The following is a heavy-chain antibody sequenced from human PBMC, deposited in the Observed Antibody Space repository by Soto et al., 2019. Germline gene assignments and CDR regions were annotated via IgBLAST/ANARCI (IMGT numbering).Heavy chain of an antibody. D-gene: IGHD4-17*01. J-gene: IGHJ6*02. Sequence: QVTLKESGPVLVKPTETLTLTCSVSGFSLTNGRMGVSWIRQPPGKALEWLAHFFSDAERSYSPSMQSRLNMYTDSPGSQVAFTMTSVAPADTATYFCARMDGDYNFCGLDVWGHGIAVTVSS. V-gene: IGHV2-26*01. CDR2: FFSDAER. CDR1: GFSLTNGRMG. CDR3: ARMDGDYNFCGLDV.